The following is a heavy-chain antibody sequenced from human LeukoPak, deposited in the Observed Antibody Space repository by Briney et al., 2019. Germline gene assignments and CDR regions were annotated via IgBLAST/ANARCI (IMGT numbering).Heavy chain of an antibody. J-gene: IGHJ5*02. CDR3: ARRYSSSSGFGP. V-gene: IGHV4-61*02. CDR2: IYTSGST. D-gene: IGHD6-6*01. Sequence: SQTLSLTCTVSGGSISSGSYYWSWIRQPAGKGLEWIGRIYTSGSTNYNPSLKSRVTISVDTSKNQFSLKLSSVTAADTAVYYCARRYSSSSGFGPWGQGTLVTVSS. CDR1: GGSISSGSYY.